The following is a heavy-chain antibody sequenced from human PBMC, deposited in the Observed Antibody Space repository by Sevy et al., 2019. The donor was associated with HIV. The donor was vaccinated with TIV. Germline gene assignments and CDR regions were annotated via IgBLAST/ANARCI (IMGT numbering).Heavy chain of an antibody. CDR3: ARDHEFYDYGDYGPTFFPDY. V-gene: IGHV3-30-3*01. Sequence: GGSLRLSCAASGFTFNTYAMHWVRQAPGKGLDWLTFISYDGGNKYYADSVKGRFTISRDNSKSMVYLQMNSLRAEDTAVYYCARDHEFYDYGDYGPTFFPDYWGQGNLVTVSS. D-gene: IGHD4-17*01. J-gene: IGHJ4*02. CDR2: ISYDGGNK. CDR1: GFTFNTYA.